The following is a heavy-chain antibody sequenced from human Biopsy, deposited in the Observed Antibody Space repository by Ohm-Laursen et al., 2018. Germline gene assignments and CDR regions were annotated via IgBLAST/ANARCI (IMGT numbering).Heavy chain of an antibody. D-gene: IGHD3-9*01. CDR2: NIPILGTG. V-gene: IGHV1-69*06. Sequence: GASVKVSCNAPGGTFSNYGVNWARQAPGHGLEWLGGNIPILGTGNYAQKFQDRVTVAADTSTSTATMELRSLRSDDTAVYYCATKLTGYFHHWGQGTLVIVSS. CDR3: ATKLTGYFHH. J-gene: IGHJ1*01. CDR1: GGTFSNYG.